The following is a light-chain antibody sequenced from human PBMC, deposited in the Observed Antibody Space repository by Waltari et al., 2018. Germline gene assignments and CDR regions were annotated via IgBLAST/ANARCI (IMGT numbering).Light chain of an antibody. CDR3: AAWDVSLSARV. J-gene: IGLJ3*02. V-gene: IGLV1-47*01. CDR1: TSYT. Sequence: QSVLTQPPSASGTPGQRVTISCTGSTSYTYWYQQLPGTAPKLLIYRNSQRPSGVPDRFSGSKSGTSASLTISGLRSEDEADYYGAAWDVSLSARVFGGGTKLTVL. CDR2: RNS.